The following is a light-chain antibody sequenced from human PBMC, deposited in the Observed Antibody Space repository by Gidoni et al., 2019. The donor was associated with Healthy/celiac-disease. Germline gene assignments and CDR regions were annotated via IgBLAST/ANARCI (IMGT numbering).Light chain of an antibody. CDR3: QQYGSSPT. J-gene: IGKJ1*01. CDR2: GAS. Sequence: EIVLTQSPGTLSFSPGERATLSCRGSQSVSSSYLAWYQQKPGQAPRLLSYGASSRATGIPDRFSGSESGTDFTVTISRLEPEDFAVYYCQQYGSSPTFGQGTKVEIK. V-gene: IGKV3-20*01. CDR1: QSVSSSY.